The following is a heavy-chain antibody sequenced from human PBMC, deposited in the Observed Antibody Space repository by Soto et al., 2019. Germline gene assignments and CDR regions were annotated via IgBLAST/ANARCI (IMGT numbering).Heavy chain of an antibody. CDR2: IYWDDDK. J-gene: IGHJ4*02. CDR1: GFSLTTSGVG. Sequence: QITLNESGPTPVKPRQTLTLTCTFSGFSLTTSGVGGGWISQSPGKAPEWLALIYWDDDKRYSPSLKSRLTIPKDTSKNQVVLTMADLDPADTATYYCAHRVLRTVFGLVTTTAIYFDFWGQGTPVAVSS. D-gene: IGHD3-3*01. CDR3: AHRVLRTVFGLVTTTAIYFDF. V-gene: IGHV2-5*02.